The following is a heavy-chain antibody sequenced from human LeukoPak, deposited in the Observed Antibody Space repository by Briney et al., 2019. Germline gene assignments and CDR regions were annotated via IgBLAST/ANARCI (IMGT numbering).Heavy chain of an antibody. V-gene: IGHV1-18*04. D-gene: IGHD4-17*01. CDR2: VSAYNGNT. Sequence: GASVKVSCKASGYTFTGYYMHWVRQAPGQGLEWMGWVSAYNGNTNYAQKLQGRVTMTTDTSTSTAYMELRSLRSDDTAVYYCARGGPADDDYGDYVPTLLYYYGMDVWGQGTTVIVSS. CDR1: GYTFTGYY. J-gene: IGHJ6*02. CDR3: ARGGPADDDYGDYVPTLLYYYGMDV.